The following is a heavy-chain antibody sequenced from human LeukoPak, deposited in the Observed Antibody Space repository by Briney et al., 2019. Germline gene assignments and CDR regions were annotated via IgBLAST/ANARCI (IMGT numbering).Heavy chain of an antibody. CDR2: IIPIFGTA. Sequence: SVKVSCKASGGTFSSYAISWVRQAPGQGLEWMGGIIPIFGTANYAQKFQGRVTITADESTSTAYMELSSLRSEDTAVYYCARARHSSSWSDYYYGMDVWGQGSTVTVSS. CDR3: ARARHSSSWSDYYYGMDV. J-gene: IGHJ6*02. D-gene: IGHD6-13*01. V-gene: IGHV1-69*13. CDR1: GGTFSSYA.